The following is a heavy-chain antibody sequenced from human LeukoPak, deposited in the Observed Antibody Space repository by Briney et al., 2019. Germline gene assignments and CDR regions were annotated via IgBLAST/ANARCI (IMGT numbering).Heavy chain of an antibody. D-gene: IGHD3-10*01. CDR1: GGSISSYY. J-gene: IGHJ4*02. CDR3: ARAIRFGELCYFDY. CDR2: IYYSGST. Sequence: SETLSLTCTVSGGSISSYYWSWIRQPPGEGLEWIGYIYYSGSTNYNPSLKSRVTISVDTSKNQFSLKLSSVTAADTAVYYCARAIRFGELCYFDYWGQGTLVTVSS. V-gene: IGHV4-59*01.